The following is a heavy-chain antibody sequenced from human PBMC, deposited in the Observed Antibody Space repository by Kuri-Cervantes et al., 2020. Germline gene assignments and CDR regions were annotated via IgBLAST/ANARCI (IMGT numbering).Heavy chain of an antibody. CDR1: GFTVSSNY. V-gene: IGHV3-21*01. J-gene: IGHJ4*02. CDR2: ISSSSSYI. CDR3: ARDRSSWYRFDY. Sequence: GGSLRLSCAASGFTVSSNYMSWVRQAPGKGLEWVSSISSSSSYIYYADSVKGRFTISRDNTKNSLYLQMNSLRAEDTAVYYCARDRSSWYRFDYWGQGTLVTVSS. D-gene: IGHD6-13*01.